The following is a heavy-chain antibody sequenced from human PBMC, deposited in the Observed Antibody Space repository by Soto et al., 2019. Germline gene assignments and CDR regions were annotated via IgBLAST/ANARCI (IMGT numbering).Heavy chain of an antibody. CDR1: GGSTSSSSYY. CDR3: ASHSMVRGAFNWFDP. V-gene: IGHV4-39*01. CDR2: IYYSGST. D-gene: IGHD3-10*01. Sequence: SETLSLTCTVSGGSTSSSSYYWGWIRQPPGKGLEWIGSIYYSGSTYYNPSLKSRVTISVDTSKNQFSLKLSSVTAADTAVYYCASHSMVRGAFNWFDPWGQGTLVTVSS. J-gene: IGHJ5*02.